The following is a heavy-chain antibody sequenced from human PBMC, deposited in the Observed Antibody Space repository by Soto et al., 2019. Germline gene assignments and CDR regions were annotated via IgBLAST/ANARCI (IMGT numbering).Heavy chain of an antibody. CDR3: ARVYCSGGSCYERAFDI. CDR2: ISSSGSTI. V-gene: IGHV3-11*01. CDR1: GFTFSDYY. J-gene: IGHJ3*02. Sequence: GGSLRLSCAASGFTFSDYYMSWIRQAPGKGLEWVSYISSSGSTIYYADSVKGRFTISRDNAKNSLYLQMNSLRAEDTAVYYCARVYCSGGSCYERAFDIWGQGTMVTVSS. D-gene: IGHD2-15*01.